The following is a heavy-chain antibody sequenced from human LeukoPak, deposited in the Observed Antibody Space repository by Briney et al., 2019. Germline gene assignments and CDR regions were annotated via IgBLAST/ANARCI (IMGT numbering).Heavy chain of an antibody. D-gene: IGHD2-8*01. CDR3: ARARTLGYCTNGVCLRAYYYYYMDV. CDR2: IYTSGST. V-gene: IGHV4-4*07. Sequence: SETLSLTCTVSGGSISSYYWSWIRQPAGKGLEWIGRIYTSGSTNYNPSLKSRVTMSVDTSKNQFSLKLSSVTAADTAVYYCARARTLGYCTNGVCLRAYYYYYMDVWGKGTTVTVSS. J-gene: IGHJ6*03. CDR1: GGSISSYY.